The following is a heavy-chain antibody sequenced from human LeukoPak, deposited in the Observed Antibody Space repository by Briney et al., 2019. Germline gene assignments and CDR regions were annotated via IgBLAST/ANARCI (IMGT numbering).Heavy chain of an antibody. V-gene: IGHV1-18*01. J-gene: IGHJ5*02. D-gene: IGHD6-13*01. CDR1: GYTFTGYD. CDR3: ARSIESIAAAGGWFDP. CDR2: ISAYNGNT. Sequence: ASVKVSCKASGYTFTGYDISWVRQDPGQGLEWMGWISAYNGNTNYAQKLKGRVTMTTDTSTSTAYVELRSLRSDDTAVYYYARSIESIAAAGGWFDPWGQGTLVTVSS.